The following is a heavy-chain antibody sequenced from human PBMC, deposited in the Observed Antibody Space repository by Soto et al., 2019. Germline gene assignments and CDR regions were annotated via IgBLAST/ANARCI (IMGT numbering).Heavy chain of an antibody. CDR1: GFTFSSYG. Sequence: SLRLSCAASGFTFSSYGMHWVRQAPGKGLEWVAVISYDGSNKYYADSVKGRFTISRDNSKNTLYLQMNSLRAEDTAVYYCAIGLKWELQSSYYFDYWGQGTLVTVSS. J-gene: IGHJ4*02. V-gene: IGHV3-30*03. D-gene: IGHD1-26*01. CDR2: ISYDGSNK. CDR3: AIGLKWELQSSYYFDY.